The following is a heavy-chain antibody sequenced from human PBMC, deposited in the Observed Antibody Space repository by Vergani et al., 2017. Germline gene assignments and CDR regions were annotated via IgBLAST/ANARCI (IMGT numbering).Heavy chain of an antibody. V-gene: IGHV2-5*01. J-gene: IGHJ4*02. Sequence: QITLKESGPTLVKPTQTLTLTCTFSGFSLSTNGVGVGWIRHPPGKPLEWLALIYWNDDKRYSPSLKSRLTITKDTSKNQVVLTMTNMDPVDTATYYCARSYYDFWSGSVDYWGQGTLVTVSS. CDR2: IYWNDDK. CDR3: ARSYYDFWSGSVDY. D-gene: IGHD3-3*01. CDR1: GFSLSTNGVG.